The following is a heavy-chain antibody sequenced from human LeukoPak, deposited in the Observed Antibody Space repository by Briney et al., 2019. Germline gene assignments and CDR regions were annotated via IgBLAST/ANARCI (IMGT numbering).Heavy chain of an antibody. CDR3: ARVISPMPNYYYSMDV. Sequence: PSQTLSLTCTDAGGSISSYYWSWIRQPPGKGLEWIGHIYYSGSTNYNPSLKSRVTISVDTSKNQFSLKLSSVTAADTAVYYCARVISPMPNYYYSMDVWGQGTTVTVSS. D-gene: IGHD2-2*01. J-gene: IGHJ6*02. CDR1: GGSISSYY. V-gene: IGHV4-59*01. CDR2: IYYSGST.